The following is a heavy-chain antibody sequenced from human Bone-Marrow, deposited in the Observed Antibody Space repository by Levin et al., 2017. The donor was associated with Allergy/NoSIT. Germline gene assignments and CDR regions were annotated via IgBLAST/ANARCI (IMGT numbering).Heavy chain of an antibody. D-gene: IGHD4/OR15-4a*01. CDR3: ARGGAVLNSGAIDH. J-gene: IGHJ4*02. Sequence: PSETLSLTCAVSNYSISSGYYWTWIRQPPGRGLEWIGNIFHSGSTDYTTSLKSRVTISVDTSKNEFSLKLSSVTAADTAVYYCARGGAVLNSGAIDHWGQGTLVTVSS. V-gene: IGHV4-38-2*01. CDR1: NYSISSGYY. CDR2: IFHSGST.